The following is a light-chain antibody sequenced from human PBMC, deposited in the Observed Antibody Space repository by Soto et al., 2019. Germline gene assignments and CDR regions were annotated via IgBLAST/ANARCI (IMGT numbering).Light chain of an antibody. Sequence: NFMLTQPHSVSESPGKTVTISCTRSSGSIASNYVQWYQQRPGSAPTTVIYEDNQRPSGVPDRFSGSIDSSSNSASLTISGLKTEDEADYYCQSYDIRNHSVVFGGGTKLTVL. CDR3: QSYDIRNHSVV. CDR2: EDN. V-gene: IGLV6-57*04. CDR1: SGSIASNY. J-gene: IGLJ2*01.